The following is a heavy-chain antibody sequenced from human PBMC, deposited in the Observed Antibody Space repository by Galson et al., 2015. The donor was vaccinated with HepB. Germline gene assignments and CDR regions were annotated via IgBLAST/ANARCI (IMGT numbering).Heavy chain of an antibody. CDR2: IYSGGST. Sequence: SLRLSCAASGFTVSSNYMSWVRQAPGKGLEWVSVIYSGGSTYYADSVKGRFTISRDNSKNTLYLQMNSLRAEDTAVYYCARVPYLGYYFDVWGPGTLVTVSS. V-gene: IGHV3-66*01. J-gene: IGHJ2*01. CDR3: ARVPYLGYYFDV. D-gene: IGHD3-16*01. CDR1: GFTVSSNY.